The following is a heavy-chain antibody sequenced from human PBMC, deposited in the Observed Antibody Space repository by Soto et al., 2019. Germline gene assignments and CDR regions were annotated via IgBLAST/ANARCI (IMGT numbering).Heavy chain of an antibody. CDR2: IIPIFGTA. CDR1: GGTFSSYA. CDR3: ASPIFLGSGLMDV. D-gene: IGHD3-9*01. Sequence: ASVKVSCKASGGTFSSYAISWVRQAPGQGLEWMGGIIPIFGTANYAQKFQGRVTITADESTSTAYMELSSLRSEDTAVYYCASPIFLGSGLMDVWGQGTTVTVSS. V-gene: IGHV1-69*13. J-gene: IGHJ6*02.